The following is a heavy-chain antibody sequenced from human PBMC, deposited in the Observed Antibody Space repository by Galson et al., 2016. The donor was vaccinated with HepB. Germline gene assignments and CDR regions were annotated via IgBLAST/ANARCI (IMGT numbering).Heavy chain of an antibody. CDR2: MFSSGNT. CDR1: GDSITTSRNY. D-gene: IGHD7-27*01. Sequence: SETLSLTCSVSGDSITTSRNYWGWVRLSPGEGLEWIGSMFSSGNTYSNPTLKNRVTMSADTSRNQFSLRLASVTTADSALYYCARPGELLTNDAFDIWGQGTMVTVSS. CDR3: ARPGELLTNDAFDI. V-gene: IGHV4-39*01. J-gene: IGHJ3*02.